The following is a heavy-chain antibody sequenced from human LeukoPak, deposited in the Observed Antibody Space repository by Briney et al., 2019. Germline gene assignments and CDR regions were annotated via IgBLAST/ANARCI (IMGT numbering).Heavy chain of an antibody. V-gene: IGHV3-30*02. CDR3: AKPGYGDYGAHLDY. CDR1: GFTFSTYG. J-gene: IGHJ4*02. Sequence: GGSLRLSCAASGFTFSTYGMHWVRQAPGKGLKWVAFIRYDGSNKYYAGSVKGRFTISRDNSKNTLYLQMNSLRAEDTAVYYCAKPGYGDYGAHLDYWGQGTLVTVSS. D-gene: IGHD4-17*01. CDR2: IRYDGSNK.